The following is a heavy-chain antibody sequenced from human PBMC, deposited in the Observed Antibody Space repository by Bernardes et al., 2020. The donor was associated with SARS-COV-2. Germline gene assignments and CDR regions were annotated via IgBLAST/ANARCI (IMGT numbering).Heavy chain of an antibody. D-gene: IGHD2-2*01. CDR3: TRDDVVPAAIYYYFYGMDV. CDR2: IRTKAYGETT. Sequence: GGSLRLSCTASGFTFGDYAMSWFRQAPGKGLEWVGFIRTKAYGETTEYAASVIGRFTISRDDSKSIAYLQLNSLKTEDTAVYYCTRDDVVPAAIYYYFYGMDVWGQGTTVTVSS. CDR1: GFTFGDYA. V-gene: IGHV3-49*03. J-gene: IGHJ6*02.